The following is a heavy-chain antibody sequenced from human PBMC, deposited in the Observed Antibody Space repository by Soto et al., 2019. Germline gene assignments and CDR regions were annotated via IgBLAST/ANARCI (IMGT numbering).Heavy chain of an antibody. CDR3: ARLGYYDSSGYYWNWFDP. CDR2: INHSGST. Sequence: SETLSLTCALYGGSFSGYYWSWIRQPPARGLEWIGEINHSGSTNYNPSLKSRVTISVDTSKNQFSLKLSSVTAADTAVYYCARLGYYDSSGYYWNWFDPWGQGTLVTVS. CDR1: GGSFSGYY. D-gene: IGHD3-22*01. J-gene: IGHJ5*02. V-gene: IGHV4-34*01.